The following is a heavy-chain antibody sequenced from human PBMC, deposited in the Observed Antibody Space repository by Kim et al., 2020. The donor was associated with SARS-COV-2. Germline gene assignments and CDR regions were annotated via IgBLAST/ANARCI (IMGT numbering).Heavy chain of an antibody. J-gene: IGHJ4*02. CDR3: ARTLGDGGWNDQSYYFDY. CDR1: GYTFTSYG. CDR2: ISAYNGNT. D-gene: IGHD1-1*01. V-gene: IGHV1-18*01. Sequence: ASVKVSCKASGYTFTSYGISWVRQAPGQGLEWMGWISAYNGNTNYAQKLQGRVTMTTDTSTSTAYMELRSLRSDDTAVYYCARTLGDGGWNDQSYYFDYWGQGTLVTVSS.